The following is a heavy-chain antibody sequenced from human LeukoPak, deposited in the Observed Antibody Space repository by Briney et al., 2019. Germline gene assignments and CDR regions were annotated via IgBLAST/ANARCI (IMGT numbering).Heavy chain of an antibody. V-gene: IGHV4-39*07. D-gene: IGHD6-19*01. CDR2: IYYSGST. Sequence: PSETLSLTCTVSGGSISSGSYYWGWIRQPPGKGLEWIGSIYYSGSTYYNPSLKSRVTISVDTSKNQFSLKLSSVTAADTAVYYCARDRSIAVANWGQGTLVTVSS. CDR3: ARDRSIAVAN. CDR1: GGSISSGSYY. J-gene: IGHJ4*02.